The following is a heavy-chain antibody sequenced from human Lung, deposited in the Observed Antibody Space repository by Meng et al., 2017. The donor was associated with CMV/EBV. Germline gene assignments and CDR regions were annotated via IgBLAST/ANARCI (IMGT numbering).Heavy chain of an antibody. D-gene: IGHD1-26*01. J-gene: IGHJ4*02. CDR1: GVSFSSYT. CDR2: IIPMFGTV. V-gene: IGHV1-69*01. CDR3: ARGSAVGAMGCDY. Sequence: KAAGVSFSSYTFSWVRQAPGQGLEWMGEIIPMFGTVNSAQKFQGRVTITADESTTTAYMDLSSLRSDDTALYFCARGSAVGAMGCDYWGQGTLVTVSS.